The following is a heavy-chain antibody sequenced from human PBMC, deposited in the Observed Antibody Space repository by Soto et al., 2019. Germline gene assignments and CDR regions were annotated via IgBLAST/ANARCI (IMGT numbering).Heavy chain of an antibody. D-gene: IGHD3-10*01. CDR2: ISYDGTIE. V-gene: IGHV3-30*18. J-gene: IGHJ4*02. CDR3: TKDQGISFRASDH. Sequence: PGGSLRLSCAASGFTFSDYGMHWVRQAPGRGLEWVAVISYDGTIEYYVDSVKGRFTISRDNSKNTLYLQMNSLRLEDTALYYCTKDQGISFRASDHWGQGTLVTV. CDR1: GFTFSDYG.